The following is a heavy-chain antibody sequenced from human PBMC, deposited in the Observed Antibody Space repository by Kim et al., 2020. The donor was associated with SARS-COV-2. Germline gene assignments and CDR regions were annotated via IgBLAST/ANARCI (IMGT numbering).Heavy chain of an antibody. V-gene: IGHV3-30*18. J-gene: IGHJ4*01. D-gene: IGHD3-9*01. CDR3: AKDLFYYDILTGADY. Sequence: GGSLRLSCAASGFTFSSYGMHWVRQAPGKGLEWVAVISYDGSNKYYADSVKGRFTISRDNSKNTLYLQMNSLRAEDTAVYYCAKDLFYYDILTGADYWG. CDR1: GFTFSSYG. CDR2: ISYDGSNK.